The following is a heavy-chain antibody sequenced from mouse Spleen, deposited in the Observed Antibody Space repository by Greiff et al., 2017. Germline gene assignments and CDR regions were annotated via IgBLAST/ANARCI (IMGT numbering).Heavy chain of an antibody. V-gene: IGHV1-82*01. Sequence: QVHVKQSGPELVKPGASVKISCKASGYAFSSSWMNWVKQRPGKGLEWIGRIYPGDGDTNYNGKFKGKATLTADKSSSTAYMQLSSLTSEDSAVYFCARSYCYGSSYWYFDVWGAGTTVTVSS. D-gene: IGHD1-1*01. CDR1: GYAFSSSW. CDR2: IYPGDGDT. J-gene: IGHJ1*01. CDR3: ARSYCYGSSYWYFDV.